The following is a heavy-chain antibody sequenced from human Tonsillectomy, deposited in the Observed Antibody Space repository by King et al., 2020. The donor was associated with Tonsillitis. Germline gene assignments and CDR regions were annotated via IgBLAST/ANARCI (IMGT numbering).Heavy chain of an antibody. Sequence: QQVQAGSEVKEPGSSVKVSCKVSGYTLSELSIHWVRQAPGKEREWMGGFDPEGGETIYAQTFQGRVTITEDTSTDTAYMELSSLRAEDTAVYYCATGYQRPYYHHGMDVWGQGPTVTVSS. CDR1: GYTLSELS. J-gene: IGHJ6*02. CDR3: ATGYQRPYYHHGMDV. D-gene: IGHD2-2*01. CDR2: FDPEGGET. V-gene: IGHV1-24*01.